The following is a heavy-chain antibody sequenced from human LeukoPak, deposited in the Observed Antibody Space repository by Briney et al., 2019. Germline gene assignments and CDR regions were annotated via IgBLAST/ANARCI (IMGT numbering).Heavy chain of an antibody. CDR1: GGSFSGHY. CDR2: VNHSGST. CDR3: ATSLIYAFDI. Sequence: PSETLSLTCAVYGGSFSGHYWTWIRQPPGKGLEWIGEVNHSGSTTYNPSLNNRVTISVDTSKNQFSLKLTSVTAADTAVYYCATSLIYAFDIWGQGTMVTVSS. J-gene: IGHJ3*02. V-gene: IGHV4-34*01. D-gene: IGHD3/OR15-3a*01.